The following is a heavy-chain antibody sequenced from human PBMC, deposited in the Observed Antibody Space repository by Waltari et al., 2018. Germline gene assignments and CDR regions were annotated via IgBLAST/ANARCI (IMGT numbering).Heavy chain of an antibody. J-gene: IGHJ4*02. CDR3: ARDRGRGLYLDS. CDR2: VRGDGKT. CDR1: GDSMTRTDC. Sequence: QLQLQESGPGLVKPSGTLSLTCTVSGDSMTRTDCWSWVRQPPRKGLEWVGQVRGDGKTNSNPSFAGRVAVSLDTSINQFSLRVTSATAADTAVYYCARDRGRGLYLDSWGQGTLVTVSP. D-gene: IGHD2-15*01. V-gene: IGHV4-4*02.